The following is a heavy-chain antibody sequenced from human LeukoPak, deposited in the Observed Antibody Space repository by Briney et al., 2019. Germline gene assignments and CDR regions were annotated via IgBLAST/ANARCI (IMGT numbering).Heavy chain of an antibody. CDR3: ARTVAGTWYYFDF. CDR2: TNPNSGGT. D-gene: IGHD6-19*01. Sequence: GASVKVSCKASGYTFTSYYMHWVRQAPGQGLEWMGWTNPNSGGTNYTQTFQDRVTMTRDMSISTAYMELSRLRSDDTAFYYCARTVAGTWYYFDFWGQGTLVTVS. CDR1: GYTFTSYY. V-gene: IGHV1-2*02. J-gene: IGHJ4*02.